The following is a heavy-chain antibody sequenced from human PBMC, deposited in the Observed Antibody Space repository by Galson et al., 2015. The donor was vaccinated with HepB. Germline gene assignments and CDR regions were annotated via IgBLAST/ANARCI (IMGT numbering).Heavy chain of an antibody. D-gene: IGHD3-10*01. CDR2: IYYSGST. Sequence: SLTCTVSGGSISSGDYYWSWIRQPPGKGLEWIGYIYYSGSTYYNPSLKSRVTISVDTSKNQFSLKLSSVTAADTAVYYCARVQEWAGSDYWGQGTLVTVSS. CDR3: ARVQEWAGSDY. CDR1: GGSISSGDYY. V-gene: IGHV4-30-4*01. J-gene: IGHJ4*02.